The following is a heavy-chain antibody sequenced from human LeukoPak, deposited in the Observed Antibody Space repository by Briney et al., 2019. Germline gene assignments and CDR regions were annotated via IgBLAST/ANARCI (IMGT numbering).Heavy chain of an antibody. Sequence: PSETLSLTCAVYGGSFSGYYWSWIRQPPGKGLEWIGEINHSGSTNYNPSLKSRVTISVDTSKNQFSLKLSSVTAADTAVYYCARGAPAVVAAAIMDVWGKGTTVTVSS. CDR1: GGSFSGYY. CDR2: INHSGST. D-gene: IGHD2-15*01. CDR3: ARGAPAVVAAAIMDV. V-gene: IGHV4-34*01. J-gene: IGHJ6*04.